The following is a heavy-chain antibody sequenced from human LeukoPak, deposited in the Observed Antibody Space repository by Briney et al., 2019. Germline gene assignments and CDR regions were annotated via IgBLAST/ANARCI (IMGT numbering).Heavy chain of an antibody. Sequence: SETLSLTCTVSGGSISSYYWSWIRQPPGQGLEWIGYIYYSGSTNYNPSLKSRVTISVDTSNNQFSLKLSSVTAGDTAVYYCARATSEYYYGYYFDYWGQGTLVTVSS. V-gene: IGHV4-59*01. J-gene: IGHJ4*02. CDR1: GGSISSYY. CDR3: ARATSEYYYGYYFDY. D-gene: IGHD3-10*01. CDR2: IYYSGST.